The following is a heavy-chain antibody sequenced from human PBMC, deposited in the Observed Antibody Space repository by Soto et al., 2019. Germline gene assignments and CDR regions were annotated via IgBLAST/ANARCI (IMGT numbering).Heavy chain of an antibody. Sequence: PGGSLRLSCAASGFTFSSYAMSWVRQAPGKGLEWVSAISGSGGSTYYADSVKGRFTISRDNSKNTLYLQMNSLRAEDTAVYYCEKDKAVADVYGMDVWGQGNTVTVSS. D-gene: IGHD6-19*01. V-gene: IGHV3-23*01. J-gene: IGHJ6*02. CDR2: ISGSGGST. CDR1: GFTFSSYA. CDR3: EKDKAVADVYGMDV.